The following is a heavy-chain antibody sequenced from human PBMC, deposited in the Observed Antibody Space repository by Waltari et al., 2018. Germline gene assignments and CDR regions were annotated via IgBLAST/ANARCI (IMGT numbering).Heavy chain of an antibody. J-gene: IGHJ4*02. V-gene: IGHV4-39*07. CDR1: GDSVINSNYS. CDR3: ARLSPPMWVRGVKGGYYFDY. D-gene: IGHD3-10*01. Sequence: QLQLLESGPGLVKPSETLSLTCTVSGDSVINSNYSWGWIRQPPGKGREWIGNIYYRGRSSYNPSLKSRVIISVDTSKNQFSVRLTSVTAADTAVFYCARLSPPMWVRGVKGGYYFDYWGPGTLVTVSS. CDR2: IYYRGRS.